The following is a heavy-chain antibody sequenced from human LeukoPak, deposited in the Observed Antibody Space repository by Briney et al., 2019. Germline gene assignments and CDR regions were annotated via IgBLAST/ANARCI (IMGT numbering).Heavy chain of an antibody. J-gene: IGHJ4*02. V-gene: IGHV3-33*01. D-gene: IGHD6-19*01. CDR1: GFTFRNNA. CDR2: ILRDGSIA. CDR3: AIWYSSRWCFDY. Sequence: GGSLRLSCAAPGFTFRNNAMHWVRQAPGKGLEWVAVILRDGSIANYADSVKGRFTISRDNSKNTLYLQMNSLRAEDTAVYYCAIWYSSRWCFDYWGPGTPVTVSS.